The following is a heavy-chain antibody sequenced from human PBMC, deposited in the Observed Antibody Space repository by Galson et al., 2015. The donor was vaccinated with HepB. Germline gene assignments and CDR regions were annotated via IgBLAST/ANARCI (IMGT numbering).Heavy chain of an antibody. CDR2: IWYDGNNK. CDR1: GFTFSSYG. D-gene: IGHD3-22*01. CDR3: ARPRYYYDSSGYYDAFDI. J-gene: IGHJ3*02. V-gene: IGHV3-33*01. Sequence: SLRLSCAASGFTFSSYGMHWVRQAPGKGLEWVAIIWYDGNNKYYADDVKGRFTISRDNSKDTLYLQMNRLRAEDTAMYYCARPRYYYDSSGYYDAFDIWGQGTMVTVSS.